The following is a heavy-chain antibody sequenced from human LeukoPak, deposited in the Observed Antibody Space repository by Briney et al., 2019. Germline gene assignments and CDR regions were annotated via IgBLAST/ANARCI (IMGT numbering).Heavy chain of an antibody. V-gene: IGHV1-24*01. CDR3: ATDPVGYCNANGCYSVDY. J-gene: IGHJ4*02. CDR2: FDPEHGET. Sequence: ASVKVSCKVSGYTLTELSMHWVRQAPGKGLEWVGGFDPEHGETVYAQKFQGRLTMTEDTSTHTAYMELSSLRSDGTAVYYCATDPVGYCNANGCYSVDYWGQGTLVTVSS. D-gene: IGHD2-15*01. CDR1: GYTLTELS.